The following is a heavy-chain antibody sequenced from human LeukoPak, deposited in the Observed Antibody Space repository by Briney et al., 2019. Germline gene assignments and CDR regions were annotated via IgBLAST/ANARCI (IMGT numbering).Heavy chain of an antibody. CDR2: IYSGGST. CDR1: GFTVSSNF. Sequence: GGSLRLSCAASGFTVSSNFMSWIRQAPGKGLEWVSVIYSGGSTHYADSVKGRYTISRHNSKNTLYLQMNSLRAEDTAVYYCASHYYYGSGSYLWGQRTLVTVSS. J-gene: IGHJ4*02. D-gene: IGHD3-10*01. V-gene: IGHV3-53*04. CDR3: ASHYYYGSGSYL.